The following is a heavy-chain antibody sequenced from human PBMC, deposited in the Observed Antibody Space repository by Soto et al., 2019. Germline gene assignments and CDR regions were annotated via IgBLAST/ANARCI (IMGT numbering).Heavy chain of an antibody. Sequence: SETLSLTFTVSGGSIGRYYWSWIRQPPGKGLEWIGYIYYSGSTNYSPSLKSRVTISVDTSKNQFSLKLSSVTAADTAVYYCARDRMVRGVIMNPDYYYYGMDVWGQGTTVTVSS. CDR1: GGSIGRYY. J-gene: IGHJ6*02. V-gene: IGHV4-59*01. CDR2: IYYSGST. CDR3: ARDRMVRGVIMNPDYYYYGMDV. D-gene: IGHD3-10*01.